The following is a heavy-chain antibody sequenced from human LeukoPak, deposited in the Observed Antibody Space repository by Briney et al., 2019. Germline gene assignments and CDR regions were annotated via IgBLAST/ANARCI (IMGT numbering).Heavy chain of an antibody. CDR1: GFTFSDYY. CDR3: AKLSAGSENDY. D-gene: IGHD3-10*01. Sequence: PGGSLRLSCAASGFTFSDYYMSWIRQAPGKGLEWVSYISSSGSTIDYADSVKGRFTISRDNAKNYLYLQMNSLRSEDTALYYCAKLSAGSENDYWGQGTLVTVSS. J-gene: IGHJ4*02. CDR2: ISSSGSTI. V-gene: IGHV3-11*01.